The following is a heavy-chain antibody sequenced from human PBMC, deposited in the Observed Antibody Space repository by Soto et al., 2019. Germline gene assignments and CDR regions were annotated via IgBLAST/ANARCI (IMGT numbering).Heavy chain of an antibody. CDR2: IYHSGST. D-gene: IGHD6-13*01. J-gene: IGHJ6*02. Sequence: SETLSLTCAVSGGSISSSNWWSWVRQPPGKGLEWIGEIYHSGSTNYNPSLKSRVTISVDKSKNQFSLKLSSVTAADTAVYYCARDQIAAAGTGLYYYYGMDVWGQGTTVTVSS. CDR3: ARDQIAAAGTGLYYYYGMDV. CDR1: GGSISSSNW. V-gene: IGHV4-4*02.